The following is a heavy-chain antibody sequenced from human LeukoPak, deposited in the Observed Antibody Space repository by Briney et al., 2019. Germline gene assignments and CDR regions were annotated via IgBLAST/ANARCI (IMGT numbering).Heavy chain of an antibody. CDR2: IYTSGST. CDR1: GGSISSGSYS. V-gene: IGHV4-61*02. J-gene: IGHJ4*02. CDR3: ARDDLSNSNFDY. Sequence: SETLSLTCTVPGGSISSGSYSWSWIRQPAGKGLEWIGRIYTSGSTNYNPSLKSRVTISVDTSKNQFSLKLSSVTAADTAVYYCARDDLSNSNFDYWGQGTLVTVSS. D-gene: IGHD4-11*01.